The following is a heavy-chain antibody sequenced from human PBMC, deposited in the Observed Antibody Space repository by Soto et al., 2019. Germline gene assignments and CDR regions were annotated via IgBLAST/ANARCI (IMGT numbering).Heavy chain of an antibody. CDR3: ARVIGDSSGPDPEYYGMDV. D-gene: IGHD3-22*01. Sequence: SETLSLTCTVSGGSIISYYWSWIRQPPGKGLEWIGYIYYSGSTNYNPSLKSRVTISVDTSKNQFSLKLSSVTAADTAVYYCARVIGDSSGPDPEYYGMDVWGQGTTVTVSS. V-gene: IGHV4-59*08. CDR1: GGSIISYY. J-gene: IGHJ6*02. CDR2: IYYSGST.